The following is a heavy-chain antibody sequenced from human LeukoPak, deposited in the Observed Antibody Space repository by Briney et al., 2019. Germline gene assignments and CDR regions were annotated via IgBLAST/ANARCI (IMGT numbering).Heavy chain of an antibody. J-gene: IGHJ4*02. Sequence: GGSLRLSCAASGFTFSSYAMHWVRQAPGKGLEWVAVISYDGSNKYYADSVKGRFTISRDNSKHTLYLQMNSLRAEDTAVYYCARDSDGGNGLDYWGQGTLVTVSS. CDR3: ARDSDGGNGLDY. V-gene: IGHV3-30-3*01. CDR2: ISYDGSNK. CDR1: GFTFSSYA. D-gene: IGHD2-15*01.